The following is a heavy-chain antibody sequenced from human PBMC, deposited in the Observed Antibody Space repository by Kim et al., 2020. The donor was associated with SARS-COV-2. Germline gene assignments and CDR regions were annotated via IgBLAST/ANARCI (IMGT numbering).Heavy chain of an antibody. Sequence: ASVKVSCKASGYTFTGYYMHWVRQAPGQGLEWMGRINPNSGGTNYAQKFQGRVTMTRDTSISTAYMELSRLRSDDTAVYYCARDRGYCSGGSCYSPPSNWFDPWGQGTLVTVSS. D-gene: IGHD2-15*01. J-gene: IGHJ5*02. CDR1: GYTFTGYY. V-gene: IGHV1-2*06. CDR2: INPNSGGT. CDR3: ARDRGYCSGGSCYSPPSNWFDP.